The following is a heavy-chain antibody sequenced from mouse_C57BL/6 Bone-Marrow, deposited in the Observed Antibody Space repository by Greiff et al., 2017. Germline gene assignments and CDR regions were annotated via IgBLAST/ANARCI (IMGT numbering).Heavy chain of an antibody. V-gene: IGHV5-15*01. CDR3: AREGNWDVGYWYFDV. CDR2: ISNLAYSI. Sequence: EVTLMESGGGLVQPGGSLKLSCAASGFTFSAYGMAWVRQAPRKGPEWVAFISNLAYSIYYADTVTGRFTISRGNAKNTQYLEMSSLRSEDTAMYYCAREGNWDVGYWYFDVWGTGTTVTVSS. D-gene: IGHD4-1*01. J-gene: IGHJ1*03. CDR1: GFTFSAYG.